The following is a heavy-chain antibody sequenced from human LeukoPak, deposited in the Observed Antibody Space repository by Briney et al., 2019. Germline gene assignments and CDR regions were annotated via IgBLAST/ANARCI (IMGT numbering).Heavy chain of an antibody. V-gene: IGHV4-39*07. CDR3: ARAGDCSSTSCYRDYYYYMDV. CDR1: GGSISSSCYY. Sequence: PSETLSLTCTVSGGSISSSCYYWGWLRQPPGRGREWIGSIFYSGSPYYNPSLKSRVTISVDTYKNQFSLKLSSVTAAETAVYYCARAGDCSSTSCYRDYYYYMDVWGKGTTVTV. CDR2: IFYSGSP. J-gene: IGHJ6*03. D-gene: IGHD2-2*02.